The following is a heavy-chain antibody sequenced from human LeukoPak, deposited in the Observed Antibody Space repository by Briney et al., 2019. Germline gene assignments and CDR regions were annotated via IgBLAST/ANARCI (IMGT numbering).Heavy chain of an antibody. CDR2: ISGSGGST. Sequence: GGSLRLSCAASGFTFSSYSMNWVRQAPGKGLEWVSAISGSGGSTYYADSVKGRFTISRDNSKNTQYLQMNSLRAEDTAVYYCAKGPYYDTQHDAFDIWGQGTMVTVSS. J-gene: IGHJ3*02. CDR1: GFTFSSYS. D-gene: IGHD3-22*01. CDR3: AKGPYYDTQHDAFDI. V-gene: IGHV3-23*01.